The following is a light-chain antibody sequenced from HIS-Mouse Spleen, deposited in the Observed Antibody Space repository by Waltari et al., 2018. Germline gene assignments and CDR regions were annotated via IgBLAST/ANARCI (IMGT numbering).Light chain of an antibody. CDR3: QSADSSGTYV. J-gene: IGLJ2*01. Sequence: YELTQPPSVSVSPGQTARITCSGDALPKQYAYWYQQKPGQAPVLVIYKDSERPSGIPERFSGSSSGTTVTLTSSGVQAEDEADYYCQSADSSGTYVFGGGTKLTVL. CDR1: ALPKQY. V-gene: IGLV3-25*03. CDR2: KDS.